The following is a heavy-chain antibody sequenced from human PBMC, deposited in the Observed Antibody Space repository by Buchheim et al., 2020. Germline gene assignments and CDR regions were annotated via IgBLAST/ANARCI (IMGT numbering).Heavy chain of an antibody. J-gene: IGHJ4*02. V-gene: IGHV3-23*01. CDR3: AKDAGSRRDSSGYFDY. CDR1: GFTFSSYA. D-gene: IGHD6-19*01. CDR2: ISGSGGRT. Sequence: EVQLLESGGGWVQPGGSLRLSCAASGFTFSSYAMSWVRQAPGKGLEWVSAISGSGGRTYYADSVKGRVTISRDNSKTTLYLQMNSLRAEDTAVYYCAKDAGSRRDSSGYFDYWGQGTL.